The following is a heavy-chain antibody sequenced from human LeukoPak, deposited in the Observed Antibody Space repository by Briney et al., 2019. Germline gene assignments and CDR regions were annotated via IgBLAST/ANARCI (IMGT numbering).Heavy chain of an antibody. D-gene: IGHD3-3*01. Sequence: SVKVSCKASGGTFSSYTISWVRQAPGQGLEWMGRIIPILGIANYAQKFQGRVTITADKSTSTAYMELSSLRSEDTAVYYCARAVYYDFWSGYRYYFDYWGQGTLVTVSS. CDR2: IIPILGIA. V-gene: IGHV1-69*02. J-gene: IGHJ4*02. CDR3: ARAVYYDFWSGYRYYFDY. CDR1: GGTFSSYT.